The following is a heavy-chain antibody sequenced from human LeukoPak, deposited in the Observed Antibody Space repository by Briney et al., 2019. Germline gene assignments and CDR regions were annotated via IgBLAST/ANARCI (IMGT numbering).Heavy chain of an antibody. CDR2: IWYDGSNK. V-gene: IGHV3-33*01. Sequence: GGSLRLSCAASGFTFSSYGMHWVRQAPGKGLDRVAVIWYDGSNKYYADSVKGRFTISRDNSKNTLYLQMNSLRAEDTAIYYCARWGGAGFEYWGQGTLVTVSS. D-gene: IGHD3-16*01. CDR1: GFTFSSYG. CDR3: ARWGGAGFEY. J-gene: IGHJ4*02.